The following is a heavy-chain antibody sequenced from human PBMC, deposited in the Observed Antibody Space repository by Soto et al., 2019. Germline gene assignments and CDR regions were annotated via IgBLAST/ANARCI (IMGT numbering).Heavy chain of an antibody. CDR1: GGSFSGYY. CDR2: INHSGST. D-gene: IGHD6-13*01. CDR3: ARSTDISAAGAGYYYYGMDV. J-gene: IGHJ6*02. Sequence: PSETLSLTCAVYGGSFSGYYWSWIRQPPGKGQEWIGEINHSGSTNYNPSLKSRVTISVDTSNNQFSLKLSSVTAADTALYYCARSTDISAAGAGYYYYGMDVWGQGTTVT. V-gene: IGHV4-34*01.